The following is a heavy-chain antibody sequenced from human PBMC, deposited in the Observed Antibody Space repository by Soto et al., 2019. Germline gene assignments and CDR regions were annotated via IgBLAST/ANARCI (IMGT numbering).Heavy chain of an antibody. J-gene: IGHJ6*02. CDR2: IIPIFGTA. D-gene: IGHD2-2*01. Sequence: SVKVSCKASGGTFSSYAISWVRQAPGQGLEWMGGIIPIFGTANYAQKFQGRVTITADKSTSTAYMELSSLRPEDTAVYYCASGDGVVVPAASSRGYYYYGMDVWGQGTTVTVSS. V-gene: IGHV1-69*06. CDR1: GGTFSSYA. CDR3: ASGDGVVVPAASSRGYYYYGMDV.